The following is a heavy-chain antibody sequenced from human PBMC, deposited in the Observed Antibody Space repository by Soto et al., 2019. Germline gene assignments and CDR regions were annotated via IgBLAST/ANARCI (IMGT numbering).Heavy chain of an antibody. V-gene: IGHV4-59*01. D-gene: IGHD5-18*01. J-gene: IGHJ5*02. CDR1: GGSISSYY. CDR3: ARSLGYSYGLLWFDP. CDR2: IYYSGST. Sequence: LSLTCTVSGGSISSYYWSWIRQPPGKGLEWIGYIYYSGSTNYNPSLKSRVTISVDTSKNQFSLKLSSVTAADTAVYYCARSLGYSYGLLWFDPWGQGTLVTVSS.